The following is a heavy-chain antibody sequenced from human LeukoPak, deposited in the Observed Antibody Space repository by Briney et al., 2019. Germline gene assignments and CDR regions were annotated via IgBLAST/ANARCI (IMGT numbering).Heavy chain of an antibody. J-gene: IGHJ4*02. D-gene: IGHD3-22*01. Sequence: PSQTLSLTCTVSGGSISSDYWSWIRQPPGKGLEWIGYIYYRGSTNYNPSLKSRVTISVDTSKNQFSLKLSSVTAADTAVYYCARLSGYSSGHYYSDYWGQGALVTVSS. CDR3: ARLSGYSSGHYYSDY. CDR1: GGSISSDY. V-gene: IGHV4-59*01. CDR2: IYYRGST.